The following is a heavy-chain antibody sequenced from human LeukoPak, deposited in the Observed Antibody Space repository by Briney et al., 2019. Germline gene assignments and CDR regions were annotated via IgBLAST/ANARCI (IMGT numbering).Heavy chain of an antibody. Sequence: GGSLRLSCTASQFTFSSYSLNWVRQAPGKGLEWVSSISTSSRYIYYADSVKGRFTISRDNAKNSLFLQMNSLRAEDTAVYYCARDGGYCSSTSCYLGVWGQGTMVTVSS. V-gene: IGHV3-21*01. CDR3: ARDGGYCSSTSCYLGV. D-gene: IGHD2-2*01. CDR2: ISTSSRYI. J-gene: IGHJ3*01. CDR1: QFTFSSYS.